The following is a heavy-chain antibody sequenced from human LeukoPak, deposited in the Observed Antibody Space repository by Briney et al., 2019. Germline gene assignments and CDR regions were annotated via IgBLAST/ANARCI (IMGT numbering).Heavy chain of an antibody. CDR3: ARRFKDSSSWYYVPLDAFDI. V-gene: IGHV4-4*02. CDR1: GGSISSSNW. Sequence: SGTLSLTCAVSGGSISSSNWWSWVRQPPGKGLEWIGEIYHSGSTNYNPSLKSRVTISVDKSKNQFSLKLSSVTAADTAVYYCARRFKDSSSWYYVPLDAFDIWGQGTMVTVSS. CDR2: IYHSGST. D-gene: IGHD6-13*01. J-gene: IGHJ3*02.